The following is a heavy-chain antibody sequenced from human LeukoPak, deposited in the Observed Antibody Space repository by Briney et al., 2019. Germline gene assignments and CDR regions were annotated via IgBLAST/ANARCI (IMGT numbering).Heavy chain of an antibody. CDR1: GYTFTGYY. CDR3: AGTDSSSWYWLDP. J-gene: IGHJ5*02. D-gene: IGHD6-13*01. Sequence: GASVKVSRKASGYTFTGYYMHWVRQAPGQGLEWMGWINPNSGGTNYAQNFQGRVTMTRDTSISTAYMELSRLRSDDTAVYYCAGTDSSSWYWLDPWGQGTLVTVSS. CDR2: INPNSGGT. V-gene: IGHV1-2*02.